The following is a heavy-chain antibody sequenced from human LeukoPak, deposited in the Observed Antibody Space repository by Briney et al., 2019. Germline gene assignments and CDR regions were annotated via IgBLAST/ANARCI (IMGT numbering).Heavy chain of an antibody. Sequence: PGGSLRLSCAASGFTFSSYAMSWVRQAPGKGLEWVSAISGSGGSTYYADSVKGRFAISRDNSKNTLYLQMNSLRAEDTAVYYCVKVLAVDIVGYYFEYWGHGAPGTASS. CDR1: GFTFSSYA. CDR2: ISGSGGST. D-gene: IGHD5-12*01. J-gene: IGHJ4*01. V-gene: IGHV3-23*01. CDR3: VKVLAVDIVGYYFEY.